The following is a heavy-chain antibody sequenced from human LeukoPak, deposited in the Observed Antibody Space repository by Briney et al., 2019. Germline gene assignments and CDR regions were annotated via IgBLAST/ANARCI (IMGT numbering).Heavy chain of an antibody. CDR3: VSDDPLFDY. J-gene: IGHJ4*02. CDR1: GYTFTSYG. V-gene: IGHV1-18*01. CDR2: ISAYNGNT. Sequence: ASVKVSCKASGYTFTSYGISWVRQAPGQGLKWMGWISAYNGNTNYAQKLQGRVTMTTDTSTSTAYMELRSLRSEDTAVYYCVSDDPLFDYWGQGTLVTVSS.